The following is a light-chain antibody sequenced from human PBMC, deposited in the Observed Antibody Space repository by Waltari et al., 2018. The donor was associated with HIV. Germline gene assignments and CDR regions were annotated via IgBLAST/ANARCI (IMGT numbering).Light chain of an antibody. J-gene: IGLJ2*01. CDR2: DVN. V-gene: IGLV2-11*01. CDR3: CSYADTYFVL. Sequence: QSALTQPRSVSGSPGQSVTISCTGTSRDVGGYTYVSWYQHHPNKGPKLLIYDVNKRPSGVPDRFSGSKSGNTASLTISGLQAEDEADYYCCSYADTYFVLFGGRTKLTVL. CDR1: SRDVGGYTY.